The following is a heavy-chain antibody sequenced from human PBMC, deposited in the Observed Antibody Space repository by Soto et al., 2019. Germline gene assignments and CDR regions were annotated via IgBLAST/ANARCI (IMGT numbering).Heavy chain of an antibody. D-gene: IGHD6-13*01. V-gene: IGHV1-24*01. CDR1: GHTLTKLA. J-gene: IGHJ6*02. CDR3: ATRVSSLGYYNGMNV. Sequence: ASVKVSCKVSGHTLTKLAIYWVRQAAGKGLEWMGGFDPEDGEAIYAQKFQGRVTMTEDTSTDTAYMELSGLRSEDTAVYYCATRVSSLGYYNGMNVWGQGTTDTVSS. CDR2: FDPEDGEA.